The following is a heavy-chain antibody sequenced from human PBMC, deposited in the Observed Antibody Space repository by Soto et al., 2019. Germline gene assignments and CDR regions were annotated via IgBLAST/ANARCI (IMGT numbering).Heavy chain of an antibody. D-gene: IGHD3-22*01. J-gene: IGHJ3*02. CDR3: ARVAPVYDSTFDI. CDR1: GFSFSDYY. V-gene: IGHV3-11*01. CDR2: ISSSGDYI. Sequence: PGGSLRLSCAASGFSFSDYYMSWVRQAPGKGLEWVSYISSSGDYIYYSDSVKGRFTISRDNAKNSLYLQMNGLRVEDTAVYYCARVAPVYDSTFDIWGQGTMVTVSS.